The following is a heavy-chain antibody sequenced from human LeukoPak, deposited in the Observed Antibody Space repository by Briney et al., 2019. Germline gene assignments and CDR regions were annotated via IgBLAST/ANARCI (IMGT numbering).Heavy chain of an antibody. CDR1: GYTLTELS. CDR2: FDPEDGET. Sequence: ASVKVSCKVSGYTLTELSMHGVRQAPGKGLEWMGGFDPEDGETIYAQKFQGRVTMTEDTSTDTAYMELSSLRSEDTAVYYCATAFWSGYSHDAFDIWGQGTMVTVSS. V-gene: IGHV1-24*01. J-gene: IGHJ3*02. D-gene: IGHD3-3*01. CDR3: ATAFWSGYSHDAFDI.